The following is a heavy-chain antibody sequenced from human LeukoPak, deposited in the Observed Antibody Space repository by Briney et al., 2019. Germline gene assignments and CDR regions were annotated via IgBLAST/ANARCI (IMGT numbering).Heavy chain of an antibody. V-gene: IGHV4-4*07. CDR3: ARDPHSSSWSGPAFDI. CDR1: GGSISSYY. Sequence: SETLSLTCTVSGGSISSYYWSWIRQPAGKGLEWIGRIYTSGSTNYNPSLKSRVTISVDTSKNQFSLKLSSVTAADTAVYYCARDPHSSSWSGPAFDIWGQGTMVTVSS. CDR2: IYTSGST. J-gene: IGHJ3*02. D-gene: IGHD6-13*01.